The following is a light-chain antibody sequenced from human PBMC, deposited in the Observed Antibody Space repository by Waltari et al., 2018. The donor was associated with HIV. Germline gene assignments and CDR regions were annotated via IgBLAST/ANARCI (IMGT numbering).Light chain of an antibody. CDR2: EVT. CDR3: CSYAGSSTLNVV. V-gene: IGLV2-23*02. J-gene: IGLJ2*01. Sequence: QSALTQPASVSGSPGQSITISCTGTSSAVGSYNLFSWYQQHPGKAPKFMIYEVTKRPSGVSNRFSGSKSGNTASLTISGLQAEDEADYYCCSYAGSSTLNVVFGGGTKLTVL. CDR1: SSAVGSYNL.